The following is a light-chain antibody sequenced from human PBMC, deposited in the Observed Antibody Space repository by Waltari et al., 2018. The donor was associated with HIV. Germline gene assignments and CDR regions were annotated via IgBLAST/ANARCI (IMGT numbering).Light chain of an antibody. Sequence: DIQITPSPSSLSASVGDRVTITCRTSQYINMYLKWDQQKPGKAPTHLIFAAPTLHTEVPSRFSASGAGTIFSLSISSFQPDDVATYFCQQTFTLPLTFGAGTRVEI. V-gene: IGKV1-39*01. CDR3: QQTFTLPLT. CDR2: AAP. CDR1: QYINMY. J-gene: IGKJ4*01.